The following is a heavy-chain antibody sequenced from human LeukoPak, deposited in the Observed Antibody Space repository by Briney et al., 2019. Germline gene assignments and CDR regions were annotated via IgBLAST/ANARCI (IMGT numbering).Heavy chain of an antibody. J-gene: IGHJ4*02. D-gene: IGHD6-13*01. CDR3: TKIIATGTAYFDN. CDR2: TNPNSGGT. Sequence: ASVKVSCKASGYTFTGYYMHWVRQAPGQGLEWMGWTNPNSGGTNYAQKFQGRVTMTRDTSISTAYLELSRLISDDTAVYYCTKIIATGTAYFDNWGQGTLVTVSS. V-gene: IGHV1-2*02. CDR1: GYTFTGYY.